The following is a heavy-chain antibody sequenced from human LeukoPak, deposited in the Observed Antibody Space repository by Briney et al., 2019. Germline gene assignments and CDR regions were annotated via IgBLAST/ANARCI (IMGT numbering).Heavy chain of an antibody. V-gene: IGHV1-69*02. CDR3: ASGPVNYFDY. Sequence: SVNVSCKASGGAFSSDTISWVRQAPGQGLEWMGKIIPIFGIVNYAQKFQGRVTITADNSTSTSYMELSSRRSEDTAVYYWASGPVNYFDYWGQGTLVTVFS. CDR1: GGAFSSDT. D-gene: IGHD4-17*01. J-gene: IGHJ4*02. CDR2: IIPIFGIV.